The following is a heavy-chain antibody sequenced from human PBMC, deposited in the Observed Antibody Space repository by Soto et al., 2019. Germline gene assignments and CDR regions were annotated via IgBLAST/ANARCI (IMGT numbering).Heavy chain of an antibody. CDR1: GFTFSSYS. D-gene: IGHD3-3*01. CDR3: AREFWPLNWFDP. V-gene: IGHV3-48*02. Sequence: EVQLVESGGGLVQPGGSLRLSCAASGFTFSSYSMNWVRQAPGKGLEWVSYISSISSTIYYADSVKGRFTISRDNAKNSLYLQMNSLRDEDTAVYYCAREFWPLNWFDPWGQGTLVTVSS. J-gene: IGHJ5*02. CDR2: ISSISSTI.